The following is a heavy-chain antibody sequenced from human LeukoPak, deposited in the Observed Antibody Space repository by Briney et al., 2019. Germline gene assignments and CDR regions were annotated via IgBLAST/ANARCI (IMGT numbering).Heavy chain of an antibody. CDR3: ARDFSGQQVILGP. CDR1: GGSFSGYY. V-gene: IGHV4-4*07. D-gene: IGHD6-13*01. CDR2: IYTSGST. J-gene: IGHJ5*02. Sequence: PSETLSLTCAVYGGSFSGYYWSWIRQPPGKGLEWIGRIYTSGSTSYNPSLKSRVTMSVDTSKNQFSLKLTSVTAADTAVYYCARDFSGQQVILGPWGQGTLVTVSS.